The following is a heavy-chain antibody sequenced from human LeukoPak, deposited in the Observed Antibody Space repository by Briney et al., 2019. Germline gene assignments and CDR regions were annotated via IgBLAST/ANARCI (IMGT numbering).Heavy chain of an antibody. J-gene: IGHJ5*02. V-gene: IGHV3-30*02. Sequence: GGSLRLSCAASGFTFSSYGMHWVRQAPGKGLEWVAVIRYDGSNKYYADSVKGRFTISRDNSKNTLYLQMNSLRAEDTAVYYCAKERTIAARPENWFDPWGQGTLVTVSS. CDR2: IRYDGSNK. CDR1: GFTFSSYG. CDR3: AKERTIAARPENWFDP. D-gene: IGHD6-6*01.